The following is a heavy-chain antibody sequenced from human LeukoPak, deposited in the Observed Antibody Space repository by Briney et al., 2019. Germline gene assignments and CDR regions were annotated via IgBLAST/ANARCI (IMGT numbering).Heavy chain of an antibody. CDR2: IKQDGSDM. D-gene: IGHD2-8*02. CDR3: ARESTVGRY. J-gene: IGHJ4*02. CDR1: GFTFSSYW. Sequence: PGGSLRLSCAASGFTFSSYWMNWVRQAPGKGLEWVANIKQDGSDMYYVDSVKGRFTISRDNAKSSLYLQMDSLRVGDTAVYYCARESTVGRYWGQGTLVTVSS. V-gene: IGHV3-7*01.